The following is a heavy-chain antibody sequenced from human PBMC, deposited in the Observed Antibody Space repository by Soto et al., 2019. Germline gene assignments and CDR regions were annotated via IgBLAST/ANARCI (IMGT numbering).Heavy chain of an antibody. CDR1: GGTFSSYA. J-gene: IGHJ3*02. CDR2: IIPIFGTA. Sequence: QVQLVQSGAEVKKPGSSVKVSCKASGGTFSSYAISWVRQAPGQGLEWMGGIIPIFGTANYAQKFQGRVTITADKSTSTAYMERSSLRSEDTAVYYCARGEYYYDSSGPAPGGAFDIWGQGTMVTVSS. CDR3: ARGEYYYDSSGPAPGGAFDI. D-gene: IGHD3-22*01. V-gene: IGHV1-69*06.